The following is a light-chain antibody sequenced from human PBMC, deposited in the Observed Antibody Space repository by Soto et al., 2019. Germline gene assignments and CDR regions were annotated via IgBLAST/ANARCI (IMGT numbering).Light chain of an antibody. J-gene: IGKJ2*01. CDR2: DAS. CDR3: QQYDNLPPYT. V-gene: IGKV1-33*01. CDR1: RDISVY. Sequence: DIQMTQSPPSLSASVGDRVTITCQASRDISVYLNWYQQKPGKPPTLLVYDASNVQAGVPSRFSGGGSGTHLSLIISNLQPEDVATYYCQQYDNLPPYTFGQGTNVEIK.